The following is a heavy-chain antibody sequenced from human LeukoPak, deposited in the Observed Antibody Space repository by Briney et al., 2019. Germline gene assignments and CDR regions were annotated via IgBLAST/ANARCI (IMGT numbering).Heavy chain of an antibody. CDR1: GFPFSFYE. J-gene: IGHJ4*02. CDR3: ALLAVAGDFDY. D-gene: IGHD6-19*01. CDR2: IGASSIHK. V-gene: IGHV3-48*03. Sequence: GGSLRLSCVVSGFPFSFYELNWVRQAPGKGLEWVSNIGASSIHKYYADSVKGRFSISRDNARNSLYLQMNSLRVEDTAVYYCALLAVAGDFDYWGQGALVTVSS.